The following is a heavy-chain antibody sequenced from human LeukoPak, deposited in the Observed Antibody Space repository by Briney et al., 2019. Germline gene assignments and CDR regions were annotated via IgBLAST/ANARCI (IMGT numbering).Heavy chain of an antibody. D-gene: IGHD7-27*01. CDR2: ITTGDGNT. CDR1: GFTFSSYT. CDR3: AKDGGLWVSAHWGDS. Sequence: GGSLRLSCTASGFTFSSYTMTWVRQTPGKGLKWVSTITTGDGNTYYADSVKGRFTVSRDDSKNTLYLQMNSLRAEDTAVYYCAKDGGLWVSAHWGDSWGRGTLVTVSS. J-gene: IGHJ4*02. V-gene: IGHV3-23*01.